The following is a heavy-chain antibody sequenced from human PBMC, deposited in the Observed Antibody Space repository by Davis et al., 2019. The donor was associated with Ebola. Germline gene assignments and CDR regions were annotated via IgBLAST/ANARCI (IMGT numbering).Heavy chain of an antibody. J-gene: IGHJ4*02. V-gene: IGHV3-30-3*01. CDR1: GFTFSSYA. D-gene: IGHD3-22*01. Sequence: PGGSLRLSCAASGFTFSSYAMHWVRQAPGKGLEWVAVISYDGSNKYYADSVKGRFTISRDNSKNTLYLQMNSLRAEDTAVYYCARERYYYDSSGSQYYFDYWGQGTLVTVSS. CDR2: ISYDGSNK. CDR3: ARERYYYDSSGSQYYFDY.